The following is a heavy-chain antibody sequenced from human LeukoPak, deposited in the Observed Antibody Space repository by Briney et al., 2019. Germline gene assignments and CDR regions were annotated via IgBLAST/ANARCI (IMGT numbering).Heavy chain of an antibody. D-gene: IGHD4-17*01. CDR2: ISYIGST. Sequence: SETLSLICAVSDDSFSSHYWTWIRQPPGKGLEWIGYISYIGSTNYNPSLKSRVTISIDTAKNQFSLKLSSATAADTAVYYCARDLVTVTKGFDIWGQGTMVSVSS. CDR3: ARDLVTVTKGFDI. V-gene: IGHV4-59*11. J-gene: IGHJ3*02. CDR1: DDSFSSHY.